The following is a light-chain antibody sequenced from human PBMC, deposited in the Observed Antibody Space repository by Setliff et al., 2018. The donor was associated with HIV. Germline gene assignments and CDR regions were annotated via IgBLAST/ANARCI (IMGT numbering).Light chain of an antibody. CDR1: QSLRHRDGKTY. Sequence: DIVMTQTPLSLSVTPGQSASIACKSSQSLRHRDGKTYLYWYLQKPGQSTQLLIYEVSRRFSGVPERFSGSGSGTDFTLKISRVEADDFGVYYCMQGLYLPLTFGGGTKVDIK. CDR3: MQGLYLPLT. J-gene: IGKJ4*01. V-gene: IGKV2-29*03. CDR2: EVS.